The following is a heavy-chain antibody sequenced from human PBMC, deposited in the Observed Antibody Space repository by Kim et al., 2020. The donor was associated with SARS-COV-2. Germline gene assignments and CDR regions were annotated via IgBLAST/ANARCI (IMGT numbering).Heavy chain of an antibody. D-gene: IGHD3-16*01. Sequence: DPSLKSRVTISLDTSKDQFSLRRSAVTTADTALYYCARGGYDSVSFVWFDTWGQGILVTVSP. J-gene: IGHJ5*02. CDR3: ARGGYDSVSFVWFDT. V-gene: IGHV4-59*09.